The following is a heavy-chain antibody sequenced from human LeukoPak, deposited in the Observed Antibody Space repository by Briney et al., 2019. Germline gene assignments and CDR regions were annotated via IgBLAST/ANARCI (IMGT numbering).Heavy chain of an antibody. CDR3: ASRYCSGGSCQLEIGDAFDI. V-gene: IGHV5-51*01. Sequence: GESLKISCQGSGYSFTSYWIGWVRQMPGKGLEWMGIIYPGDSDTRYSPSFQGQVTISADKSISTAYLQWSSLKASDTAMYYCASRYCSGGSCQLEIGDAFDIWGQGTMVTVSS. CDR2: IYPGDSDT. D-gene: IGHD2-15*01. CDR1: GYSFTSYW. J-gene: IGHJ3*02.